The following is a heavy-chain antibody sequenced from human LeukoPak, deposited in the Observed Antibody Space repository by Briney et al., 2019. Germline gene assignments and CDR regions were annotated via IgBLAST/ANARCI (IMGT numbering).Heavy chain of an antibody. CDR3: ARSRTYYDFWSGSSPIFDY. Sequence: ASVKVSCKASGYTFTGYYMHWVRQAPGQGLEWMGWINPNSGGTNYAQKFQGRVTMTRDTSISTAYMELSRLRSDDTAVYYCARSRTYYDFWSGSSPIFDYWGQGTLVTVSS. D-gene: IGHD3-3*01. J-gene: IGHJ4*02. V-gene: IGHV1-2*02. CDR1: GYTFTGYY. CDR2: INPNSGGT.